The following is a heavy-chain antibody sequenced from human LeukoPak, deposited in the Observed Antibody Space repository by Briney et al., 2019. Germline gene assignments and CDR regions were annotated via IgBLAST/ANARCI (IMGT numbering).Heavy chain of an antibody. D-gene: IGHD5-18*01. V-gene: IGHV4-39*01. Sequence: SETLSLTCTVSGGSIGSSSYYWAWIRQPPGKGLEWIGSIYYSGSTYYNPSLKSRVTIFVETSKNKFSLKVSSVTAADTAVYYCARQTWIELWHFDYWGQGALVTVSP. CDR1: GGSIGSSSYY. CDR3: ARQTWIELWHFDY. CDR2: IYYSGST. J-gene: IGHJ4*02.